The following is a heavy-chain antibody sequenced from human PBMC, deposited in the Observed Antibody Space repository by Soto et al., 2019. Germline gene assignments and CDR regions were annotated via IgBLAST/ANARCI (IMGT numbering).Heavy chain of an antibody. Sequence: PGGSLRLSCAASGFTFSSYWMSWVRQAPGRGLEWMGNIKQDGTEKDYVDSVKGRFTISRDNARNSVFLQMDSLRADDTAVYYCSTILNGAFETWGQGTMVTVSS. CDR1: GFTFSSYW. J-gene: IGHJ3*02. CDR3: STILNGAFET. D-gene: IGHD2-15*01. V-gene: IGHV3-7*01. CDR2: IKQDGTEK.